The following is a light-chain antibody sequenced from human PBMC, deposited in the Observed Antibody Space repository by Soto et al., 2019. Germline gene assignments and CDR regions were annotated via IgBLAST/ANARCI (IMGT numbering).Light chain of an antibody. V-gene: IGKV3-20*01. CDR3: QQYGSSPRT. J-gene: IGKJ1*01. CDR1: QSVSSSY. Sequence: ELVLTQSPGTLSLSPGERAILSCRASQSVSSSYLAWYRQKPGQAPSLLIYGASSSATGIPDRFSGSGSGTDFTLTISRLEPEDFAVYYCQQYGSSPRTFGQGTKVDIK. CDR2: GAS.